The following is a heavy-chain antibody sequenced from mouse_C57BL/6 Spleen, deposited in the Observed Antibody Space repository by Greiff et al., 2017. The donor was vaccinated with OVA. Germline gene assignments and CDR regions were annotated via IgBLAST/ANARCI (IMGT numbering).Heavy chain of an antibody. J-gene: IGHJ1*03. CDR1: GYTFTSYW. Sequence: VQLQQPGAELVKPGASVKMSCKASGYTFTSYWITWVKQRPGQGLEWIGDIYPGSGSTNYNEKFKSKATLTVDTSSSTAYMQLSSLTSEDSAVYYCARWGYYGSSYRYFDVWGTGTTVTVSS. D-gene: IGHD1-1*01. V-gene: IGHV1-55*01. CDR3: ARWGYYGSSYRYFDV. CDR2: IYPGSGST.